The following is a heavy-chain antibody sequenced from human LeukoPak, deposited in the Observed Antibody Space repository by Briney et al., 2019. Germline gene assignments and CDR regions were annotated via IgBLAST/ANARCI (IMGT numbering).Heavy chain of an antibody. CDR2: INHSGST. D-gene: IGHD3-3*01. V-gene: IGHV4-34*01. J-gene: IGHJ6*03. CDR3: ARVDRKYDFWSGYYYCYMDV. Sequence: PSETLSLTCAVYGGSFSGYYRSWIRQPPGKGLEWIGEINHSGSTNYNPSLKSRVTISVDTSKNQFSLKLSSVTAADTAVYYCARVDRKYDFWSGYYYCYMDVWGKGTTVTVSS. CDR1: GGSFSGYY.